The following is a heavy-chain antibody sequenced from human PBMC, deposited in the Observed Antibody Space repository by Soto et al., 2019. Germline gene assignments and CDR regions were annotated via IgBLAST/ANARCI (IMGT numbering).Heavy chain of an antibody. CDR1: GFTFSSYA. V-gene: IGHV3-23*01. Sequence: GGSLRLSCAASGFTFSSYAMSWVRQAPGKGLEWVSAISGSGGSTYYADSVKGRFTISRDNSKNTLYLQMNSLRAEDTAVYYCAKDSHLLWFGELLGDFDYWGQGTLVTVSS. J-gene: IGHJ4*02. D-gene: IGHD3-10*01. CDR2: ISGSGGST. CDR3: AKDSHLLWFGELLGDFDY.